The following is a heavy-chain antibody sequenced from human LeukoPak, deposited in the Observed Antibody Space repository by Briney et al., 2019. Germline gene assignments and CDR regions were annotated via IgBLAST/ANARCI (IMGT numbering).Heavy chain of an antibody. CDR3: ARNHYYVPGSSDT. CDR1: GFSFGTYS. CDR2: ISSSSIHV. D-gene: IGHD3-10*01. Sequence: GESLTLSCAGSGFSFGTYSMNWVRQAPGKGLEWVSSISSSSIHVNYADSVKGRFTISRDNAKNSLYLQMNSLGGEATAVYYCARNHYYVPGSSDTWGQGTIVTVSS. J-gene: IGHJ3*01. V-gene: IGHV3-21*01.